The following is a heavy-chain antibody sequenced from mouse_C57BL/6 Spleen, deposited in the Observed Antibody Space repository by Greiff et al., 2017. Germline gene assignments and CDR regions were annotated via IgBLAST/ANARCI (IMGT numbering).Heavy chain of an antibody. CDR1: GYTFTSYW. J-gene: IGHJ2*01. CDR3: AVYYYGSSQGYYFDY. Sequence: QVQLKQSGAELVMPGASVKLSCKASGYTFTSYWMHWVKQRPGQGLEWIGEIDPSDSYTNYNQKFKGKSTLTVDKSSSTAYMQLSSLTSEDSAVYYCAVYYYGSSQGYYFDYWGQGTTLTVSS. V-gene: IGHV1-69*01. D-gene: IGHD1-1*01. CDR2: IDPSDSYT.